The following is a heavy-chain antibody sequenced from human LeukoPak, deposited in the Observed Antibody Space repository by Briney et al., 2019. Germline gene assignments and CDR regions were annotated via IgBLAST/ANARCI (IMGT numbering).Heavy chain of an antibody. Sequence: GGPLRLSCAASGFTFSSYWMSWVRHAPGKGLEWVANIKQDGSEKYYVDSVKGRFTISRDNAKNSLYLQMNSLRAEDTAVYYCARDKIVGATHFYYWGQGTLVTVSS. V-gene: IGHV3-7*04. CDR2: IKQDGSEK. CDR1: GFTFSSYW. CDR3: ARDKIVGATHFYY. J-gene: IGHJ4*02. D-gene: IGHD1-26*01.